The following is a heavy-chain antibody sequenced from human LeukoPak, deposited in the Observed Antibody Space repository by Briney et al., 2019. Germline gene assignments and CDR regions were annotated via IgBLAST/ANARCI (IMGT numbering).Heavy chain of an antibody. J-gene: IGHJ4*02. D-gene: IGHD4-17*01. CDR1: GFTFSTYG. CDR2: ISNDGSNK. V-gene: IGHV3-30*18. CDR3: AKGLDYGDYLPLGH. Sequence: PGGSLRLSCAASGFTFSTYGMHWVRQAPGKGLEWVTGISNDGSNKYYADSVKGRFTISRDNSKNTLYLQMSSLRAEDTAVYYCAKGLDYGDYLPLGHWGQGTLVTVSS.